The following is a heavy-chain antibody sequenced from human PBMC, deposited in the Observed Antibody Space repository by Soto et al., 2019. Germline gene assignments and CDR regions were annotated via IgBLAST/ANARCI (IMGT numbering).Heavy chain of an antibody. J-gene: IGHJ4*02. CDR2: ISYDGSNK. CDR1: GFTFSSYG. V-gene: IGHV3-30*18. CDR3: AETTATTLNFDS. Sequence: GGSLRLSCAASGFTFSSYGMHWVRQAPGKGLEWVAVISYDGSNKYYADSVKGRFTISRDNSKNTLYLQMNSLRAEDTAVYYWAETTATTLNFDSWGQGILVTVSS. D-gene: IGHD4-17*01.